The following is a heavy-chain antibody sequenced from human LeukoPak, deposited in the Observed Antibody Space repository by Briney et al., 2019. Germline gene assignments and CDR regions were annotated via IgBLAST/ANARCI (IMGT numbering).Heavy chain of an antibody. CDR2: IKHSGST. CDR3: ARGRLECSGGSCYYPYFDY. CDR1: GGSFSGYY. V-gene: IGHV4-34*01. Sequence: PSETLSLTCAVYGGSFSGYYWSWIRNPPGKGLEWLGEIKHSGSTNYNPSLKSRVTISVDTSKNQFSLKLSSVTAADTAVYYCARGRLECSGGSCYYPYFDYWGQGTLVTVSS. J-gene: IGHJ4*02. D-gene: IGHD2-15*01.